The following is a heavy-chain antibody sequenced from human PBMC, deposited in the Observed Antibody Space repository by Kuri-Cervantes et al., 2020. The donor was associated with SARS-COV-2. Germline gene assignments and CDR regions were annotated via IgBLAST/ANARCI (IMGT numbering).Heavy chain of an antibody. CDR2: IYYSGST. D-gene: IGHD3-22*01. Sequence: GSLRPSCTVSGYSISSGYYWSWIRQPPGKGLEWIGYIYYSGSTNYNPSLKSRVTISVDTSKNQFSLKLSSVTAADTAVYYCARGGSSGTLYYWGQGTLVTVSS. CDR3: ARGGSSGTLYY. V-gene: IGHV4-61*01. J-gene: IGHJ4*02. CDR1: GYSISSGYY.